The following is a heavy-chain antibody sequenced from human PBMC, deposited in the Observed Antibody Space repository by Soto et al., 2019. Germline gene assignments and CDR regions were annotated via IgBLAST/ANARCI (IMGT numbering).Heavy chain of an antibody. D-gene: IGHD6-13*01. V-gene: IGHV4-39*01. J-gene: IGHJ6*02. CDR3: ARSMRIAPYGMDV. Sequence: QLQLQESGPGLVKPSETLSLTCTVSGGSISSSSYYWGWIRQPPGKGLEWIGSIYYSGSTYYNPSLKSRVTISVDTSKNQFSLKLSSVTAADTAVYYCARSMRIAPYGMDVWGQGTTVTVSS. CDR2: IYYSGST. CDR1: GGSISSSSYY.